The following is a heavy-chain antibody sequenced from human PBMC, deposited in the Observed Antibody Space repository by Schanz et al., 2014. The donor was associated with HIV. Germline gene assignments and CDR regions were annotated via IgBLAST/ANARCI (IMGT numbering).Heavy chain of an antibody. Sequence: EVQLLESGGGLVQPGGSLRLSCAASGFTFSSYAMSWVRQTPGKGLEWVSAISDTGGSTYYADSVKGRFTISRDNSKNRLYMEMNSLRPNDTALYYCARDFSAIWPRYFDYWGRGTLVTVSS. J-gene: IGHJ4*02. D-gene: IGHD2-15*01. CDR3: ARDFSAIWPRYFDY. CDR1: GFTFSSYA. V-gene: IGHV3-23*01. CDR2: ISDTGGST.